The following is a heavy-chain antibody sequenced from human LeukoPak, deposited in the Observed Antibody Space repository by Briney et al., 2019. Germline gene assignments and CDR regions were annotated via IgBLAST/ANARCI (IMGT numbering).Heavy chain of an antibody. V-gene: IGHV3-23*01. CDR1: GFTFSSYA. J-gene: IGHJ4*02. CDR3: AKAARISEYYFEY. D-gene: IGHD3-10*01. CDR2: ISDSGDTT. Sequence: GGSLRLSCAASGFTFSSYAMSWVRQAPGKGLDWVSGISDSGDTTYYADSVKGRFTISRDDSKNMLYLQMNSLRAEDTAVYYCAKAARISEYYFEYWGQGTLVTVSS.